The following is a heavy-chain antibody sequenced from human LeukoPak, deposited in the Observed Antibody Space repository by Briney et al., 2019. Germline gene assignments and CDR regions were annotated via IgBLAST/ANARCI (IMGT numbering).Heavy chain of an antibody. CDR2: INHSGST. CDR1: GGSFSGYY. D-gene: IGHD3-10*01. CDR3: ASRGDRRDPPLYY. J-gene: IGHJ4*02. Sequence: SETLSLTCAVYGGSFSGYYWSWLRQPPGKGLEWIGEINHSGSTNYNPSLKSRVTISVDTSKNQFSLRLSSVTAADTAVHFCASRGDRRDPPLYYWGQGTLVTVSS. V-gene: IGHV4-34*01.